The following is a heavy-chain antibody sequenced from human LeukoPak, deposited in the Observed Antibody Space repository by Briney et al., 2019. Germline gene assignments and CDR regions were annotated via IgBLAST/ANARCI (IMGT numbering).Heavy chain of an antibody. Sequence: ASVKVSCKASGYTFISHDINWVRQATGQGLEWMGWINPNSGNTGYAQKFQGRVTMTTDTSTSTAYMEVRSLISDDTAVYFCARDLGASTVIFFDFWGQGTLVTVSS. V-gene: IGHV1-8*02. D-gene: IGHD4-17*01. CDR3: ARDLGASTVIFFDF. CDR1: GYTFISHD. CDR2: INPNSGNT. J-gene: IGHJ4*02.